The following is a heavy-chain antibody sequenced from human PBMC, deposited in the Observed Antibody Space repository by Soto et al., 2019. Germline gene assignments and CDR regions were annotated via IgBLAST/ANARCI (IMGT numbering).Heavy chain of an antibody. J-gene: IGHJ3*01. CDR2: IPYSGAT. Sequence: QVQLQESGPGLVKPSETLSLTCSVSGGSVSGDKNYWSWIRQSPGKGLEWIGFIPYSGATIYHPSLKSRLTIPVDKSKNQFSLRLSSVTASDTALYYCATSPRFAFDFWGQGTTVIVSS. V-gene: IGHV4-61*01. D-gene: IGHD3-16*01. CDR3: ATSPRFAFDF. CDR1: GGSVSGDKNY.